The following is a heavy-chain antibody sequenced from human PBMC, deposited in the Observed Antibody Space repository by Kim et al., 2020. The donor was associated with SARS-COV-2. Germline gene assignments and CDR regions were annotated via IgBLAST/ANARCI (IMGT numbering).Heavy chain of an antibody. CDR2: TFHTGST. CDR1: GYSISSGYY. J-gene: IGHJ4*02. Sequence: SETLSLTCTVSGYSISSGYYWGWIRQPPGKGLEWIGSTFHTGSTYYNPSLKSRATISVDTSKNQFSVKLSSVTAADTAVYFCARLPGGSFPDYWGQGTLV. CDR3: ARLPGGSFPDY. V-gene: IGHV4-38-2*02. D-gene: IGHD1-26*01.